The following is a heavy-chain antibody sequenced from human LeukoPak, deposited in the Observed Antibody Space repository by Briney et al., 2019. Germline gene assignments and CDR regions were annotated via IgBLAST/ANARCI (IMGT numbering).Heavy chain of an antibody. CDR1: GFTFSCYA. D-gene: IGHD3-22*01. CDR3: ARNDTGGYYRESAFDI. J-gene: IGHJ3*02. Sequence: GGSLRLSCAASGFTFSCYAMHWVRQAPGKGLEYVSAISSNGYSTYYANSVKGRFTISRDNSKNTLYLQMGSLRAEDMAVYYCARNDTGGYYRESAFDIWGQGTMVTVSS. CDR2: ISSNGYST. V-gene: IGHV3-64*01.